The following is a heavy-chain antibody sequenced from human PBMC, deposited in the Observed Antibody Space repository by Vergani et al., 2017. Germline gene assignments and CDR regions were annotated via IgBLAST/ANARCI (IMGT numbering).Heavy chain of an antibody. Sequence: EVQLVESGGGLVQPGGSLKLSCAASGSTFSGSAMHWVRQASGKGLEWVGRIRSKANSYATAYAASVKGRFTISRDDSKNTAYLQMNSLKTEDTAVYYCTSSNFWSGYSHYWGQGTLVTVSS. CDR1: GSTFSGSA. D-gene: IGHD3-3*01. V-gene: IGHV3-73*01. CDR3: TSSNFWSGYSHY. CDR2: IRSKANSYAT. J-gene: IGHJ4*02.